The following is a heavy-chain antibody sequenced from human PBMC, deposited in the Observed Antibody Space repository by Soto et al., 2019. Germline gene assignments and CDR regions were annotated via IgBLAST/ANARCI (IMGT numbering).Heavy chain of an antibody. CDR1: GSSISSGGYS. J-gene: IGHJ4*02. CDR3: AAGGGLPRYY. CDR2: IYHSGST. V-gene: IGHV4-30-2*01. D-gene: IGHD5-12*01. Sequence: SETLSLTCAVSGSSISSGGYSLSWIRQPPGKGLEWIGYIYHSGSTYYNPSLKSRVTISVDRSKNQFSLKLSSVTAADTAVYYCAAGGGLPRYYWGQGTLVTVS.